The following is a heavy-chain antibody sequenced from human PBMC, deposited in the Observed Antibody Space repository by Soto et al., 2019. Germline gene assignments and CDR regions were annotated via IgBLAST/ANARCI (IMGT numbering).Heavy chain of an antibody. V-gene: IGHV4-59*01. CDR1: GGSISSYY. Sequence: SETLSLTCTVSGGSISSYYWSWIRQPPGKGLEWIGYIYYSGSTNYNPSLKSRVTISVDTSKNQFSLKLSSVTAADTAVYYCARGGVVVRDFDYWGQGTLVTVSS. D-gene: IGHD3-22*01. J-gene: IGHJ4*02. CDR2: IYYSGST. CDR3: ARGGVVVRDFDY.